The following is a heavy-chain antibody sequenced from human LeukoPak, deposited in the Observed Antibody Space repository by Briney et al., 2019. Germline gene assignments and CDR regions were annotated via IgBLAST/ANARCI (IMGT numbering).Heavy chain of an antibody. CDR1: GYTFTGYY. CDR2: INPNSGGT. D-gene: IGHD4-17*01. J-gene: IGHJ4*02. V-gene: IGHV1-2*02. CDR3: ARDYGDPQSPFDY. Sequence: ASVKVSCKASGYTFTGYYMHWVRQAPGQGLEWMGWINPNSGGTNYAQKFQGRVTMTRDTSISTAYMELSRLRSDDTAVYYCARDYGDPQSPFDYWGQGTLVTVSS.